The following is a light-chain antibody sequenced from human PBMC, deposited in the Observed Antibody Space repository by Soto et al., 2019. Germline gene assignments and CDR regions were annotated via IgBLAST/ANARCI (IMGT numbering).Light chain of an antibody. CDR1: QSVSSSY. CDR2: GAS. V-gene: IGKV3D-7*01. CDR3: QQDYNLYT. Sequence: EIVMTQSPATLSLSPGERATLSCRASQSVSSSYLSWYQQKPGQAPRLLIYGASTRATGIPAMFSGSGSGTDFTLTISSLQPEDFAVYYCQQDYNLYTFGQGTKLEIK. J-gene: IGKJ2*01.